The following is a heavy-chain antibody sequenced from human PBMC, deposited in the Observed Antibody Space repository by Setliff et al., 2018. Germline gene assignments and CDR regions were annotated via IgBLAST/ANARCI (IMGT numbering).Heavy chain of an antibody. Sequence: GASVKVSCKASGYILTSSGITWVRQAPGQGLEWMGWISGFNGVTNYAQTFQGRITMATDTSTKMAHMELSSLRSDDTAVYFCALTTLSLCSGGNCPNALDIWGQGTMVT. V-gene: IGHV1-18*01. CDR3: ALTTLSLCSGGNCPNALDI. CDR2: ISGFNGVT. CDR1: GYILTSSG. D-gene: IGHD2-15*01. J-gene: IGHJ3*02.